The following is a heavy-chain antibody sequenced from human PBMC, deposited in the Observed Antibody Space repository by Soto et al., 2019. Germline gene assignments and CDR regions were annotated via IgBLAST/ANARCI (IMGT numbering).Heavy chain of an antibody. Sequence: EVQLLDSGGSLVQPGGSLRLSCAAYGFTFSRYAMSWVRQAPGAGLEWVSGISASGGHTYYADSVKGRFTISRDNSRNTVFLQMNSLTAEDTALYYCGKDPNGDYVGAHDMWGRGTMVTVSS. J-gene: IGHJ3*02. CDR2: ISASGGHT. CDR3: GKDPNGDYVGAHDM. V-gene: IGHV3-23*01. CDR1: GFTFSRYA. D-gene: IGHD4-17*01.